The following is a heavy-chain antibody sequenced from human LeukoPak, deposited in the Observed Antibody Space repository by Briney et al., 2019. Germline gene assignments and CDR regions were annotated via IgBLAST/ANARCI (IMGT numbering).Heavy chain of an antibody. D-gene: IGHD2-21*02. Sequence: SETLSLTCAVSGGSISSGGYSWSWIRQPPGKGLEWIGYIYYSGSTNYNPSLKSRVTISVDTSKNQFSPKLSSVTAADTAVYYCARHRAAYCGGDCDLDYWGQGTLVTVSS. CDR3: ARHRAAYCGGDCDLDY. J-gene: IGHJ4*02. V-gene: IGHV4-61*08. CDR1: GGSISSGGYS. CDR2: IYYSGST.